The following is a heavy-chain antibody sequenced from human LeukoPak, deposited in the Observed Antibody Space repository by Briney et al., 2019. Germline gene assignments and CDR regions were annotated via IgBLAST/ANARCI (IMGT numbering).Heavy chain of an antibody. CDR3: AKDHDGSGYALDY. J-gene: IGHJ4*02. CDR1: GFTFSSYW. D-gene: IGHD3-22*01. Sequence: GGSLRLSCAASGFTFSSYWMSWVRQAPGKGLEWVANIKQDGSEKYYADSVKGQFTISRDNSKNSLYLQMNSLRTEDTALYYCAKDHDGSGYALDYWGQGTLVTVSS. V-gene: IGHV3-7*03. CDR2: IKQDGSEK.